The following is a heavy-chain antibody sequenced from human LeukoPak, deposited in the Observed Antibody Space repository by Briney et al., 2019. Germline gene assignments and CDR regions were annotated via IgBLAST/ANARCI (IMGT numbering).Heavy chain of an antibody. Sequence: GLSLRLSRAASGFPYSSYSLHWVRQASGKGLEWVSYHSSSSSAIYYADSVKGRFTISRDNAKNSQYLQMNSLRAEDTAVYYCAKDGPPAYGSGSYYGAFDIWGEGTMVTVSS. CDR3: AKDGPPAYGSGSYYGAFDI. V-gene: IGHV3-48*04. CDR2: HSSSSSAI. CDR1: GFPYSSYS. D-gene: IGHD3-10*01. J-gene: IGHJ3*02.